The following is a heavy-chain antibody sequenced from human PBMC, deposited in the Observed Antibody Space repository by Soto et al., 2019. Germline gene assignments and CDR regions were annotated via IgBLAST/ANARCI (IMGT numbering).Heavy chain of an antibody. D-gene: IGHD3-22*01. CDR3: ARDLYYFDISGDYHKRSFQH. CDR1: GYTFTSYA. V-gene: IGHV1-3*01. J-gene: IGHJ1*01. Sequence: ASVKVSCKASGYTFTSYAMHWVRQAPGQRLEWMGWINAGNGNTKYSQKFQGRVTITRDTSASTAYMELSSLRSEDTAVYYCARDLYYFDISGDYHKRSFQHWGQGTLVTVSS. CDR2: INAGNGNT.